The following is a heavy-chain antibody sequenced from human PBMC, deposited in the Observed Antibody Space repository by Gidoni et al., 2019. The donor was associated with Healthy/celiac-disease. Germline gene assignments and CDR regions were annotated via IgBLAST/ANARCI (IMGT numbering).Heavy chain of an antibody. CDR1: GLTVSSYA. D-gene: IGHD6-13*01. CDR2: ISYDGRNK. Sequence: QVQLVESGGGVVQPGRSLRLSWASSGLTVSSYAMHGVRQAPGKGLEGVAVISYDGRNKYYADSVTGRFTISRDNSKNTLYLQMNSLRAEDTAVYYCARHHTYLIAAAGTSVGVVDYWGQGTLVTVSS. J-gene: IGHJ4*02. V-gene: IGHV3-30-3*01. CDR3: ARHHTYLIAAAGTSVGVVDY.